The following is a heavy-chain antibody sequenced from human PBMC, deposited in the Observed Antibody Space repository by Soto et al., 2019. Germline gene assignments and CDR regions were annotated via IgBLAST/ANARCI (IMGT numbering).Heavy chain of an antibody. CDR1: GASIGSGGYC. J-gene: IGHJ5*02. V-gene: IGHV4-31*03. D-gene: IGHD6-6*01. Sequence: PSETLSLTCTVSGASIGSGGYCWTWIRQHPGKGLEWIGYISYSGSTHYNPSLKTRLTISLDTSKNQFSLKLSSVTAADTAMYSCAREYASRIERWFDPWGQGTLVTVSS. CDR2: ISYSGST. CDR3: AREYASRIERWFDP.